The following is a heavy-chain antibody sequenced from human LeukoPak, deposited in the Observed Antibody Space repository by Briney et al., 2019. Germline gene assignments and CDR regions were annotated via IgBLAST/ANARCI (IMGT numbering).Heavy chain of an antibody. Sequence: GGSLRLSCAASGFTFSSYEMNWVRQAPGKGLEWVSSISSSSSYIYYADSVKGRFTISRDNAKNSLYLQMNSLRAEDTAVYYCARDKVASQRAAYYMDVWGKGTTVTVSS. J-gene: IGHJ6*03. V-gene: IGHV3-21*01. CDR1: GFTFSSYE. CDR2: ISSSSSYI. CDR3: ARDKVASQRAAYYMDV. D-gene: IGHD6-25*01.